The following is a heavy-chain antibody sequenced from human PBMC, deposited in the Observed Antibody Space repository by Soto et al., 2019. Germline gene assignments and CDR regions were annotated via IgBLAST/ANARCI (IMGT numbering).Heavy chain of an antibody. Sequence: SETLSLTCTVSGVSISSSSYYWGWIRQPPGKGLEWIGYIYYSGSTNYNPSLKSRVTISVDTSKNQFSLKLSSVTAADTAVYYCARVSGGGVITGTTWFDPWGQGTLVTVSS. CDR1: GVSISSSSYY. CDR3: ARVSGGGVITGTTWFDP. D-gene: IGHD1-7*01. CDR2: IYYSGST. V-gene: IGHV4-61*05. J-gene: IGHJ5*02.